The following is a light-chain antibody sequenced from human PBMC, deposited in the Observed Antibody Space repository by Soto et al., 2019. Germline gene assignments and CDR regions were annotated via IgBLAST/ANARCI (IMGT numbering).Light chain of an antibody. Sequence: DIQMTQAPSSLSASVADRVTVTCRTSQNIYNYLNWYQQRPGKAPKLLIYAATSVQSGDPSRFSGSGSWTDVTLTTSSLHAEDFATYYTQQTHSTPVTFGQGTRLDVK. CDR1: QNIYNY. J-gene: IGKJ5*01. CDR3: QQTHSTPVT. V-gene: IGKV1-39*01. CDR2: AAT.